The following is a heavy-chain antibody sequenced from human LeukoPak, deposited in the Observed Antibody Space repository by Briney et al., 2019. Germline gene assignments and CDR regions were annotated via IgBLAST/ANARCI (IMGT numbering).Heavy chain of an antibody. Sequence: GGSLGLSCAASGVTFSSYSMNWVRQAPGQGLEWVSSISSGSSSTYYADPLKGRFTISRDNAKNSLYLQLNSLTAEDTAVYYCARDSSGSDHFDYWGQGTLVTVSS. CDR1: GVTFSSYS. D-gene: IGHD3-10*01. CDR2: ISSGSSST. V-gene: IGHV3-21*01. J-gene: IGHJ4*02. CDR3: ARDSSGSDHFDY.